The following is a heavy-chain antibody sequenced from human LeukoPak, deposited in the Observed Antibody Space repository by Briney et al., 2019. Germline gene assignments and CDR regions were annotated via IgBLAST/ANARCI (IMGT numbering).Heavy chain of an antibody. CDR3: ARELGSYCSGGSCYSVRPNWSDP. Sequence: SETLSLTCAVYGGSFSGYYWSWIRQPPGKGLEWIGEINHSGSTNYNPSLKSRVTISVDTSKNQFSLKLSSVTAADTAVYYCARELGSYCSGGSCYSVRPNWSDPWGQGTLVTVSS. D-gene: IGHD2-15*01. V-gene: IGHV4-34*01. J-gene: IGHJ5*02. CDR2: INHSGST. CDR1: GGSFSGYY.